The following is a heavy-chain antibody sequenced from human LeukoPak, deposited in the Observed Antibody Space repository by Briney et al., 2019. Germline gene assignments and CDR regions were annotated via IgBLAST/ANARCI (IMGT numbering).Heavy chain of an antibody. D-gene: IGHD3-16*01. J-gene: IGHJ6*02. CDR1: GGSISSYY. V-gene: IGHV4-59*12. Sequence: SETLSLTCTVSGGSISSYYWSWIRQPPGKGLEWIGYIYYSGSTNYNPSLRSRVTISVDTSKNQFSLKLSSVTAADTAVYYCASGRGLRLRPSKVYYGMDVWGQGTTVTVSS. CDR2: IYYSGST. CDR3: ASGRGLRLRPSKVYYGMDV.